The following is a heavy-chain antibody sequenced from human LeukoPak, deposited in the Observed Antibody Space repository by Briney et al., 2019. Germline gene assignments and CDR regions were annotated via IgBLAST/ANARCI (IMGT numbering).Heavy chain of an antibody. CDR2: ISGSGGST. V-gene: IGHV3-23*01. J-gene: IGHJ4*02. D-gene: IGHD1-26*01. CDR3: ARSGSFSPTYYFDY. CDR1: GFTFSSYA. Sequence: GSLRLSCAASGFTFSSYAMSWVRQAPGKGLEWVSGISGSGGSTYYADSVEGRFTISRDNSKNTLYLQMNSLRAEDTAVYYCARSGSFSPTYYFDYWGQGTLVTVSS.